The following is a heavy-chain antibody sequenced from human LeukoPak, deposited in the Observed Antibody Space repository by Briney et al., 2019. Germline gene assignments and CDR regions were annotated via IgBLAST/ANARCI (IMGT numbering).Heavy chain of an antibody. V-gene: IGHV4-61*01. CDR2: IYYSGST. CDR1: GSSIIRGYY. D-gene: IGHD6-25*01. J-gene: IGHJ4*02. CDR3: ARVQRIAARLYYDF. Sequence: SETLSLTCNVSGSSIIRGYYWGWIRQPPGKGLEWIGYIYYSGSTNYNPSPKSRVTISVDTSKNQFSLKLSSVTTADTAVYYCARVQRIAARLYYDFWGQGTLVTVSS.